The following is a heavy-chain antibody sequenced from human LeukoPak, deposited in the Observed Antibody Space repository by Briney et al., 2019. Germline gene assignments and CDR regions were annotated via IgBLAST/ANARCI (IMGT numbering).Heavy chain of an antibody. J-gene: IGHJ5*01. D-gene: IGHD2-15*01. CDR1: GFTFSDYG. CDR2: IRNDGSYE. CDR3: AKGGSPSLNWFNS. V-gene: IGHV3-30*02. Sequence: GGSLRLSCAASGFTFSDYGMHWVRQAPGKGPEWVAFIRNDGSYEYYPDSVKGRFTISRDNSRNALFLQMNSLRAEDTAVYYCAKGGSPSLNWFNSWGQGTLVTVSS.